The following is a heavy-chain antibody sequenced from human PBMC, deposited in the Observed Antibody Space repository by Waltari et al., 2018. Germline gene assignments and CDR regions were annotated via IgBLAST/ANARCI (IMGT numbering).Heavy chain of an antibody. J-gene: IGHJ4*02. D-gene: IGHD3-16*01. V-gene: IGHV3-21*01. CDR3: ARDRRGYFDY. CDR2: ISGDSRFI. Sequence: EVQLVESGGGLVKPGGSLRLSCEASGFTFSGYSMNWVRQAPGKGLEWVLSISGDSRFIYYADSVNGRFTISGDDAKNSLYLQMNSLRVEDTAVYYCARDRRGYFDYWGPGTLVSVSS. CDR1: GFTFSGYS.